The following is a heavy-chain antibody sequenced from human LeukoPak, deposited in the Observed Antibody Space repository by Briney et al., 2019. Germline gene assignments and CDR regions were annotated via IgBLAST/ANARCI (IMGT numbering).Heavy chain of an antibody. J-gene: IGHJ4*02. V-gene: IGHV3-23*01. CDR3: AKADSSSWMVYFDY. CDR2: ISGSGGST. D-gene: IGHD6-13*01. Sequence: PGASLRLSCAASGCTFSSYAMSWVRQAPGKGLEWVSAISGSGGSTYYADSVKGRFTISRDNSKNTLYLQMNSLRAEDTAVYYCAKADSSSWMVYFDYWGQGTLVTVSS. CDR1: GCTFSSYA.